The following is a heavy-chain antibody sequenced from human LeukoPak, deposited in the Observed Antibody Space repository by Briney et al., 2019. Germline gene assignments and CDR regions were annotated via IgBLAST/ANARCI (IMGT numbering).Heavy chain of an antibody. CDR2: INPNSGGT. J-gene: IGHJ6*03. CDR3: ARGGTPVFYYYMDV. V-gene: IGHV1-2*02. D-gene: IGHD3-16*01. Sequence: ASVKVSCKASGYTFTGNFMRWVRQAPGQGLEWMGWINPNSGGTNYAQKFQVRVTLTSDTSISTVYMELSSLRSDDTAVYYCARGGTPVFYYYMDVWGKGTTVTVSS. CDR1: GYTFTGNF.